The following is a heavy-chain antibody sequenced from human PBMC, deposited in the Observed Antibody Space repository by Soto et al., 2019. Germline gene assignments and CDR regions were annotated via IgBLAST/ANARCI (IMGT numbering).Heavy chain of an antibody. V-gene: IGHV3-64*01. D-gene: IGHD4-17*01. CDR1: GFTFSSYA. CDR2: ISSNGGST. J-gene: IGHJ6*02. Sequence: EVQLVESGGGLVQPGGSLRLSCAASGFTFSSYAMHWVRQAPGKGLEYVSAISSNGGSTYYANSVKGRFTISRDNSKNTLYLQMGSLRAEDMAVYYCATKYGDYYYSGMDVWGQGTTVTVSS. CDR3: ATKYGDYYYSGMDV.